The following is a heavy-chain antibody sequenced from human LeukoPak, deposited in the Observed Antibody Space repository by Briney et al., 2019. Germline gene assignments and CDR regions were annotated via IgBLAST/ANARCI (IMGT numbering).Heavy chain of an antibody. Sequence: GGSLRLSCAASGFTFSSYAKHWVRQAPGKGLEYVSAISSNGGSTYYANSVKGRFTISRDNSKNTLYLQMGSLRAEDMAVYYCARGGLRYFDWLFWIWGQGTLVTVSS. CDR1: GFTFSSYA. D-gene: IGHD3-9*01. CDR3: ARGGLRYFDWLFWI. V-gene: IGHV3-64*01. J-gene: IGHJ4*02. CDR2: ISSNGGST.